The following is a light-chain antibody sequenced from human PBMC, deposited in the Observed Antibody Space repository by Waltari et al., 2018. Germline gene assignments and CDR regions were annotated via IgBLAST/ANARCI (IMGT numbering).Light chain of an antibody. CDR2: GAS. J-gene: IGKJ1*01. V-gene: IGKV3-20*01. CDR3: QHYVRLPAT. CDR1: QSVSRG. Sequence: IVMTQSPGLLSLSPMDRATLSCRASQSVSRGLAWYQQKPGQAPRLLIYGASSRATSIQERFSGGGSGTDFSITIRRMEPEDFAVYYCQHYVRLPATFGQGTKVEIK.